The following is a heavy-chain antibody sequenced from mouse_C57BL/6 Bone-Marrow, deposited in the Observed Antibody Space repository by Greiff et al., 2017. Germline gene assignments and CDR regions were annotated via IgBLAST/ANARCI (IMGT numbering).Heavy chain of an antibody. Sequence: EVKLVESGGGLVQPGGSLKLSCAASGFTFSDYGMAWVRQAPRKGPEWVAFISNLAYSIYYADTVTGRFTISRENAKNTLYLEMSSLRSEDTAMYYCARHYGNYDYYAMDYWGQGTSVTVSS. CDR1: GFTFSDYG. J-gene: IGHJ4*01. CDR3: ARHYGNYDYYAMDY. CDR2: ISNLAYSI. V-gene: IGHV5-15*01. D-gene: IGHD2-1*01.